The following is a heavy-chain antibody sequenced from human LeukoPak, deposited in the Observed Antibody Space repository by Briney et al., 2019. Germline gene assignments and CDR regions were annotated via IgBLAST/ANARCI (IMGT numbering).Heavy chain of an antibody. CDR3: ATSSRHSSSWYRPFDY. D-gene: IGHD6-13*01. CDR1: GYTLTELS. Sequence: GASVKVSCKVSGYTLTELSMHWVRQAPGKGLEWMGGFDPEDGETIYAQKFQGRVTMTEDTSTDTAYMELSSLGSEDTAVYYCATSSRHSSSWYRPFDYWGQGTLVTVSS. J-gene: IGHJ4*02. V-gene: IGHV1-24*01. CDR2: FDPEDGET.